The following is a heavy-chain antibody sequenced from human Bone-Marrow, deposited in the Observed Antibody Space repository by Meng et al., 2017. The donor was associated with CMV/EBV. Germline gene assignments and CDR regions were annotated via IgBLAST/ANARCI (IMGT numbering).Heavy chain of an antibody. CDR2: ISSSGSTI. CDR3: ARDTAMVRSLDY. V-gene: IGHV3-11*01. CDR1: GFTFSDYY. D-gene: IGHD5-18*01. J-gene: IGHJ4*03. Sequence: GGSLRLSCAASGFTFSDYYMSWIRQAPGKGLEWVSYISSSGSTIYYADSVKGRFTISRDNAKNSLYLQMNSLSAEDTAVYYCARDTAMVRSLDYWGQGTLVTVSS.